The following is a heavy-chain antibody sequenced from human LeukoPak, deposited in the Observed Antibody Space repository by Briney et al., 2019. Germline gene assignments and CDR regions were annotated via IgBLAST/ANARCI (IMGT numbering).Heavy chain of an antibody. CDR2: ISGSGGST. V-gene: IGHV3-23*01. J-gene: IGHJ4*02. CDR1: GFTFSSYA. CDR3: AKDIWFGELAPMDY. Sequence: GGSLRLSCAASGFTFSSYAMSWVRQAPGKGLEWVSDISGSGGSTYYADSVRGRFTISRDNSKNTLYLQMNSLRAEDTAVYYCAKDIWFGELAPMDYWGEGTLVTVSS. D-gene: IGHD3-10*01.